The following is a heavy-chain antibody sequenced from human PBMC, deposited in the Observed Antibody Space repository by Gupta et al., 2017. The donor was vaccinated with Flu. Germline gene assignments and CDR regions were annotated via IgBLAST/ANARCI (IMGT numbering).Heavy chain of an antibody. D-gene: IGHD5-18*01. V-gene: IGHV4-39*01. J-gene: IGHJ4*02. CDR2: IYYSGST. CDR3: ANFPGVDTVSFDY. Sequence: LEWIGSIYYSGSTYYNPSLKSRVTISVDTSKNQFSLKLSSVTAADTAVYYCANFPGVDTVSFDYWGQGTLVTVSS.